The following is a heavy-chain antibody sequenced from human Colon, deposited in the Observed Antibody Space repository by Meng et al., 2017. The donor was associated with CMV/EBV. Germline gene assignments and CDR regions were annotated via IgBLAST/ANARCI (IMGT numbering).Heavy chain of an antibody. CDR1: GGSISSSSYY. V-gene: IGHV4-39*07. CDR2: IYHSGTT. J-gene: IGHJ4*02. D-gene: IGHD2-15*01. Sequence: SETLSLTCTVSGGSISSSSYYWGWIRQPPGKGLEWIGHIYHSGTTSYNPSLKSRITMSIDTSKNQFSLQMMSVTAADTAVYYCARIPGGYWGQGTLVTVSS. CDR3: ARIPGGY.